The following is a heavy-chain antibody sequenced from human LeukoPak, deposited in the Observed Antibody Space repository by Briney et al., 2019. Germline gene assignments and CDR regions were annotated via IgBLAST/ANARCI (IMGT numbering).Heavy chain of an antibody. CDR3: ARDGYSSSWSLGPTDYCYYYMDV. Sequence: GSLRLSCAASGFTFDDYGMSWVRQAPGKGLEWVSGINWNGGSTGYADSVKGRFTISRDSAKNSLYLQMNSLRAEDTALYYCARDGYSSSWSLGPTDYCYYYMDVWGKGTTVTVSS. D-gene: IGHD6-13*01. V-gene: IGHV3-20*04. CDR1: GFTFDDYG. CDR2: INWNGGST. J-gene: IGHJ6*03.